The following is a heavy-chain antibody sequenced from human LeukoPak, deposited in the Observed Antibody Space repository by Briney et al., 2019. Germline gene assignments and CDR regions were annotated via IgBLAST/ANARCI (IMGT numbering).Heavy chain of an antibody. CDR1: GGSFSGYY. J-gene: IGHJ5*02. CDR3: ARGSVVVPAHRTSKRNWFDP. CDR2: INHSGST. D-gene: IGHD2-2*01. Sequence: PSETLSLTCAVYGGSFSGYYWSWIRQPPGKGLEWIGEINHSGSTNYNPSLKSRVTISVDTSKNQFSLKLSSVTAADTAVYYCARGSVVVPAHRTSKRNWFDPWGQGTLVTVSS. V-gene: IGHV4-34*01.